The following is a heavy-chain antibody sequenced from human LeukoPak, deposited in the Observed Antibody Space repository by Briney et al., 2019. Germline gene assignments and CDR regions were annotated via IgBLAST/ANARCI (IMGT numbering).Heavy chain of an antibody. CDR2: IRSKAYGGTT. CDR3: TRRTYCSGGSCLDY. CDR1: GFTFGDYA. Sequence: GGSLRLLCTASGFTFGDYAMSWVRQAPGKGLECVGFIRSKAYGGTTEYAASVKGRFTISRDDSKSIAYLQMNSLKTEDTAVYYCTRRTYCSGGSCLDYWGQGTLVTVSS. D-gene: IGHD2-15*01. V-gene: IGHV3-49*04. J-gene: IGHJ4*02.